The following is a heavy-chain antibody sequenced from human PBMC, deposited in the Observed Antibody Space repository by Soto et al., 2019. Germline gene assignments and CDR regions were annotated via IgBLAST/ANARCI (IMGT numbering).Heavy chain of an antibody. J-gene: IGHJ6*02. CDR3: ARVSGSYYYGMDV. D-gene: IGHD1-26*01. CDR1: GGSISSSNW. Sequence: SETLSLTCAVSGGSISSSNWWSWVRQPPGKGLEWIGEIYHSWSTNYNPSLKSRVTISVDKSKNQFSLKLSSVIAADTAVYYCARVSGSYYYGMDVWGQGTTVTVSS. CDR2: IYHSWST. V-gene: IGHV4-4*02.